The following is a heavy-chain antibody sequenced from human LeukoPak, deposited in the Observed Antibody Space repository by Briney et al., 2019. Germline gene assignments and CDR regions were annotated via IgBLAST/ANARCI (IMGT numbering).Heavy chain of an antibody. J-gene: IGHJ4*02. D-gene: IGHD3-22*01. CDR3: ARDFTMIVVPSDY. V-gene: IGHV1-2*02. CDR1: GYTFTGYY. Sequence: ASVKVSCKASGYTFTGYYMHWVRQAPGQGLEWMGWINPNSGGTNYAQKFQGRVTMTRDTSISTAYMELSRLRSDDTAVYYCARDFTMIVVPSDYWGQGTPVTVSS. CDR2: INPNSGGT.